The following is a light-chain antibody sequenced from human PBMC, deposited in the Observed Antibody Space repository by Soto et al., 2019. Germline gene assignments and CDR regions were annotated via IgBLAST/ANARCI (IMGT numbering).Light chain of an antibody. CDR2: SNN. J-gene: IGLJ2*01. CDR1: SSNIGSNT. CDR3: AAWDDSLNEEV. V-gene: IGLV1-44*01. Sequence: QSVLTQPPSASGTPGQRVTISCSGSSSNIGSNTVNWYQQLPGTAPKLLIYSNNQRPSGVPDRFSGSKSGTSAFLAISGLQSEDEADYYCAAWDDSLNEEVFGGGTKVTVL.